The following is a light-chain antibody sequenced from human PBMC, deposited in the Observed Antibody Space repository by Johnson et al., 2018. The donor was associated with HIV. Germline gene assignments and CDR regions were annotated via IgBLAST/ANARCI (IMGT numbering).Light chain of an antibody. CDR3: RTWDNTLSGGWV. CDR1: SSNIGNNY. V-gene: IGLV1-51*02. J-gene: IGLJ1*01. Sequence: QSVLTQPPSVSAAPGQKVTISCSGSSSNIGNNYVSWYQQLPGTAPKLLIYENNKRPSGIPDRFSGSKSGTSATMGITGLQPGDEADYYCRTWDNTLSGGWVFGTGTKVTVL. CDR2: ENN.